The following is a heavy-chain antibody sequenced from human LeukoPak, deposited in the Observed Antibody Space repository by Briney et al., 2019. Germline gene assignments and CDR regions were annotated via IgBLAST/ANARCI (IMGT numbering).Heavy chain of an antibody. D-gene: IGHD3-22*01. CDR1: GFTFDDYG. V-gene: IGHV3-20*04. Sequence: GGSLRLSCAASGFTFDDYGMSWVRQAPGKGLEWVSGINWNGGSTGYADSVKGRFTISRDNAKNSLYLQMNSLRAEDTALYYCARDRKTYYYDSSGYPHDYWGQGTLVTVSS. CDR2: INWNGGST. J-gene: IGHJ4*02. CDR3: ARDRKTYYYDSSGYPHDY.